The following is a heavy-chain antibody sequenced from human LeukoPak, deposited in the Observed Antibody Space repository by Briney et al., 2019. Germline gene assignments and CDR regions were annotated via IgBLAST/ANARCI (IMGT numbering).Heavy chain of an antibody. V-gene: IGHV4-34*01. Sequence: SETLSLTCAVYGGSFSGYYWSWIRQHPGKGLEWIGYIYYSGSTYYNPSLKSRVTISVDTSKNQFSLKLSSVTAADTAVYYCARGISSSWYSYYYYGMDVWGQGTTVTVSS. CDR3: ARGISSSWYSYYYYGMDV. D-gene: IGHD6-13*01. J-gene: IGHJ6*02. CDR2: IYYSGST. CDR1: GGSFSGYY.